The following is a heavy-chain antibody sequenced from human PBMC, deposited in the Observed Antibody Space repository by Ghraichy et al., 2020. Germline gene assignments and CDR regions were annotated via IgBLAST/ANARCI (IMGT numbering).Heavy chain of an antibody. Sequence: SETLSLTCTVSGGSISSYYWSWIRQPAGKGLEWIGRIYTSGSTNYNPSLKSRVTMSVDTSKNQFSLKLSSVTAADTAVYYCARDRRESSGYYWEGNWFDPWGQGTLVTVSS. CDR2: IYTSGST. J-gene: IGHJ5*02. CDR3: ARDRRESSGYYWEGNWFDP. D-gene: IGHD3-22*01. CDR1: GGSISSYY. V-gene: IGHV4-4*07.